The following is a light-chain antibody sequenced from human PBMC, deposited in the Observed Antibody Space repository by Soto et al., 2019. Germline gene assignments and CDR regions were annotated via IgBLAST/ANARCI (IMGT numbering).Light chain of an antibody. Sequence: EIVLTQSPGTLSLSPGARATLSCRASQSVSSSYLAWYKQNRGQALTLLIYGASRKATGIPDRFSGSGSGTDFTLTISRLEPEDFPVYYCQQYGSSRWTCGQGTKVEIK. CDR3: QQYGSSRWT. CDR2: GAS. J-gene: IGKJ1*01. CDR1: QSVSSSY. V-gene: IGKV3-20*01.